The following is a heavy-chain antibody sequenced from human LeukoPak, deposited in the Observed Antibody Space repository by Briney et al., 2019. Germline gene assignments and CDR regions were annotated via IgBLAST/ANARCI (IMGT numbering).Heavy chain of an antibody. CDR2: IYYSGKT. V-gene: IGHV4-59*01. CDR1: GGSISNYY. J-gene: IGHJ4*02. CDR3: ARHYFDSGSYPLDY. Sequence: SETLSLTCTASGGSISNYYWSWIRQPPGKGLEWIGYIYYSGKTKYNPSLESRVTISVDTSKNNFSLNLSSVTAADTAVYYCARHYFDSGSYPLDYWGQGTLVTVSS. D-gene: IGHD3-10*01.